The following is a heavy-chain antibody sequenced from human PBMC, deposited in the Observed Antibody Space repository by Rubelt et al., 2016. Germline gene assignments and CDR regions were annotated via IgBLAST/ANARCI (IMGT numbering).Heavy chain of an antibody. CDR2: IYYSGST. Sequence: VQLQQWGAGLLKPSETLSLTCTVSGGSISTYYWNWIRQPPGKGLEWIGCIYYSGSTNYNPSLKSRVTISADTPKNQFSLKLSSVTAADTAVYYCARGLTILYYYGMDVWGQGTTVTVSS. V-gene: IGHV4-59*12. CDR1: GGSISTYY. D-gene: IGHD3-3*01. J-gene: IGHJ6*02. CDR3: ARGLTILYYYGMDV.